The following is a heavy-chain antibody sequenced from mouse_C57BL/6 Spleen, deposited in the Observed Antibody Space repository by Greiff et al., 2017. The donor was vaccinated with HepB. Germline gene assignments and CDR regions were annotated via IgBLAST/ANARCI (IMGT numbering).Heavy chain of an antibody. CDR1: GFTFSDYG. D-gene: IGHD1-1*01. CDR2: ISSGSSTI. V-gene: IGHV5-17*01. J-gene: IGHJ4*01. CDR3: AKGGITTVVVDY. Sequence: VQLKESGGGLVKPGGSLKLSCAASGFTFSDYGMHWVRQAPEKGLEWVAYISSGSSTIYYADTVKGRFTISRDNAKNTLFLQMTSLRSDDTAMYYCAKGGITTVVVDYWGQGTSVTVSS.